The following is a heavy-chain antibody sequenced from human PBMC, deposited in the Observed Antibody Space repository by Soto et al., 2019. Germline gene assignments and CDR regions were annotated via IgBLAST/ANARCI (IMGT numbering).Heavy chain of an antibody. V-gene: IGHV4-59*08. CDR1: SGPDRSHN. D-gene: IGHD4-17*01. Sequence: QVQLQQSGPRLVKPSETLSLTCTVSSGPDRSHNWGWIRQPPGRGLEWIGYVYYTGDTAYNPSLRGRGTISADTSTNDISLTLNSLTAADTAVYYCVRQGIDYLHGLVDVWGQGTTVSVSS. CDR3: VRQGIDYLHGLVDV. J-gene: IGHJ6*02. CDR2: VYYTGDT.